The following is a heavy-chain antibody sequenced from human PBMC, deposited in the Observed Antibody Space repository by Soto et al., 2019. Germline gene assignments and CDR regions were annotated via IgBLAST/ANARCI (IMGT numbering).Heavy chain of an antibody. CDR3: ARAEYCSGGSCYYIDY. V-gene: IGHV3-21*01. Sequence: PGGSLRLSCAASGFTFSSYSMNWVRQAPGKGLEWVSSISSSSSYIYYADSVRGRFTISRDNAKNSLYLQMNSLRAEDTAVYYCARAEYCSGGSCYYIDYWGQGTLVTVSS. CDR1: GFTFSSYS. CDR2: ISSSSSYI. J-gene: IGHJ4*02. D-gene: IGHD2-15*01.